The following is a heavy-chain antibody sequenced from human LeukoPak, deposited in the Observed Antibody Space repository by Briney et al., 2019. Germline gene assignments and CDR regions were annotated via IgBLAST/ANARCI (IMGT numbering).Heavy chain of an antibody. CDR3: ARSDGDYSSSAWYFDL. D-gene: IGHD4-17*01. CDR1: GDSVSSNSAA. V-gene: IGHV6-1*01. CDR2: TYYRSKRYT. J-gene: IGHJ2*01. Sequence: SQTLSLTCAISGDSVSSNSAAWNWIRQSPSRGLEWLGRTYYRSKRYTDYAVSVKSRITINPDTSKNQFSLQLNSVTPEDTAVYYCARSDGDYSSSAWYFDLWGRGTLVTVSS.